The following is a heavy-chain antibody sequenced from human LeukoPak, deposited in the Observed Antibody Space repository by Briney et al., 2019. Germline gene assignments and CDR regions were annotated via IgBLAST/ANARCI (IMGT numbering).Heavy chain of an antibody. D-gene: IGHD7-27*01. J-gene: IGHJ4*02. V-gene: IGHV3-23*01. CDR2: ITSRSTT. CDR1: GFIFSHYG. Sequence: PGGSLRLSCAASGFIFSHYGINWVRQAPGKGLEWVSDITSRSTTYYADSVKGRFTISRDNSKNMVWLQINSPTAEDTATYYCAKDGNWARFEDWGQGTLVTVSS. CDR3: AKDGNWARFED.